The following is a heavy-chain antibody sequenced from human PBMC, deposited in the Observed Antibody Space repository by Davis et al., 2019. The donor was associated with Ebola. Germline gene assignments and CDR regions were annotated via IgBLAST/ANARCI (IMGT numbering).Heavy chain of an antibody. CDR2: IKPDGTVK. V-gene: IGHV3-7*04. CDR1: GFIFRDYW. CDR3: ARVRGLDV. J-gene: IGHJ6*02. Sequence: GESLKISCAASGFIFRDYWMTWVRQAPGKGLEWAANIKPDGTVKYYVDSVKGRFTISRDNAKNSLNLQMNSLRVEDTAVYYCARVRGLDVWGQGTTVTVSS.